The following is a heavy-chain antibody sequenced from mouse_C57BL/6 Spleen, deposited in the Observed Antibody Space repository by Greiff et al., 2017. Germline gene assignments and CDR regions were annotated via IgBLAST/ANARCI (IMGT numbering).Heavy chain of an antibody. CDR1: GYSITSDY. V-gene: IGHV3-8*01. D-gene: IGHD2-5*01. Sequence: EVQLVESGPGLAKPSPTLSLTCSATGYSITSDYWNWIRKFPGNKLEYMGYISYSGSTYYNPSLKSGISITRDTSKTQYYLQLNSVTTEDTATYYCARYYSNFYFDYWGQGTTLTVSS. CDR3: ARYYSNFYFDY. J-gene: IGHJ2*01. CDR2: ISYSGST.